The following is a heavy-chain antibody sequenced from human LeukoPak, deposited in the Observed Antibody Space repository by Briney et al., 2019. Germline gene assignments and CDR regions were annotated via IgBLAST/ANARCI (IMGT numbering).Heavy chain of an antibody. V-gene: IGHV4-34*01. CDR3: ARGRVVGDYVIDS. CDR2: INHSGSI. CDR1: GGSFSDYY. Sequence: PSETLSLTCAVYGGSFSDYYWTWIRQPPGKRLEWNGEINHSGSINYNPSLKSRVTLSVTTPKNQFSLKVTSTTAADTALYYCARGRVVGDYVIDSWGQGTLVTVSS. D-gene: IGHD3-16*01. J-gene: IGHJ4*02.